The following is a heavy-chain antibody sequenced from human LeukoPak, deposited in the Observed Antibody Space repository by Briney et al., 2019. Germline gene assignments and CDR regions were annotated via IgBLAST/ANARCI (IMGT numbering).Heavy chain of an antibody. J-gene: IGHJ4*02. D-gene: IGHD3-22*01. CDR1: GFTFSSYE. Sequence: PGGFLRLSCAASGFTFSSYEMNWVRQAPGKGLEWVSYISSSGSTIYYADSVKGRFTISRDNAKNSLYLQMNSLRAEDTAVYYCARGKWFPDYWGQGTLVTVSS. V-gene: IGHV3-48*03. CDR2: ISSSGSTI. CDR3: ARGKWFPDY.